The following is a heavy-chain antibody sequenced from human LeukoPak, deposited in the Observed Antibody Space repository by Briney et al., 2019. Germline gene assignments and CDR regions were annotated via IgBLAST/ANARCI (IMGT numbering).Heavy chain of an antibody. CDR2: ISSSGSTI. CDR1: GFTFSSYE. CDR3: ARDRRRLRYCSGGSCSTIQDAFDI. V-gene: IGHV3-48*03. Sequence: GGSLRLSCAASGFTFSSYEMNWVRQAPGKGLEWVSYISSSGSTIYYADSVKGRFTISRDNAKNSLYLQMNSLRAEDTAVYYCARDRRRLRYCSGGSCSTIQDAFDIWGQGTMVTDSS. D-gene: IGHD2-15*01. J-gene: IGHJ3*02.